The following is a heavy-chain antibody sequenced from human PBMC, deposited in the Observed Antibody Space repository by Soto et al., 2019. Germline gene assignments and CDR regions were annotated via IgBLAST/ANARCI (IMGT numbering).Heavy chain of an antibody. CDR1: GYTFTGSY. Sequence: ASVKVSCKASGYTFTGSYIHWVRQAPGQGPEWMGWINPNSGGTNFAQKFQDRVTMTTDTSINTTYMEMSRLRSDDTAIYYCARDLMAAVGRHFYYGMDVWGQGTTVTVSS. CDR2: INPNSGGT. D-gene: IGHD2-15*01. J-gene: IGHJ6*02. CDR3: ARDLMAAVGRHFYYGMDV. V-gene: IGHV1-2*02.